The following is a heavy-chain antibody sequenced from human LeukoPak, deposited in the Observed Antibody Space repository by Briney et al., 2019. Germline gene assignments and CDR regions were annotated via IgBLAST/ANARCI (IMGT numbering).Heavy chain of an antibody. CDR1: GFTFNNYW. D-gene: IGHD4-23*01. J-gene: IGHJ5*02. CDR3: ARDNSVEDTAWWFDP. CDR2: IKEDGSEK. V-gene: IGHV3-7*03. Sequence: PGGSLRLSCTASGFTFNNYWMSWVRQAPGKGLEWVANIKEDGSEKYYVDSVKGRFTISRDNAKTSVYLQMNSLRAEDTAVYYCARDNSVEDTAWWFDPWGQGTLVTVSS.